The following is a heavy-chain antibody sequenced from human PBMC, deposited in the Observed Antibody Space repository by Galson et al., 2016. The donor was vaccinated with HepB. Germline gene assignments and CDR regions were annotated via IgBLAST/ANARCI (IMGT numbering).Heavy chain of an antibody. J-gene: IGHJ4*02. Sequence: SLRLSCAASGLTVSGIYMSWVRQAPGKGLDWVSVIYTGGNTYYADSVRGRFTISRDNSRDPVYLQMNVLSAGDTAVYYFGKSFFYGGSIVRFSDYWGQGALVTVSP. D-gene: IGHD3-16*02. CDR1: GLTVSGIY. CDR2: IYTGGNT. V-gene: IGHV3-53*01. CDR3: GKSFFYGGSIVRFSDY.